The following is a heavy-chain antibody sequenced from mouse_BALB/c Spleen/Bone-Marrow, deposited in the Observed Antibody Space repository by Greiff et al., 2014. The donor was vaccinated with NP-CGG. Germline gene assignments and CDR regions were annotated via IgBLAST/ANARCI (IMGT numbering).Heavy chain of an antibody. CDR2: IWGGGIT. J-gene: IGHJ2*01. Sequence: QVQLQQSGPGLVAPSQSLSITCTVSGFSLTDYGVSWVRQPPGKGLEWLGVIWGGGITYDNSPLKSRLSISKDNSKSQVFLKMYSLQTDDTAMYYCAKLNWDEGDYWGQGTTLTVSS. D-gene: IGHD4-1*01. CDR1: GFSLTDYG. V-gene: IGHV2-6-5*01. CDR3: AKLNWDEGDY.